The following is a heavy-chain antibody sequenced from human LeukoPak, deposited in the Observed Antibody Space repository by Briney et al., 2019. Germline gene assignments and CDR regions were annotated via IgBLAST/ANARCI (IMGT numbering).Heavy chain of an antibody. CDR3: ARDRKANIDY. V-gene: IGHV3-21*01. J-gene: IGHJ4*02. CDR1: GCTFSSFS. Sequence: GGSLSLSCAASGCTFSSFSVNWVCQAPGKGLELVSSISSSSSCIYYADSMKRRFTISRDNSKLSLYLKLHSLRAEDTAVYYCARDRKANIDYWGQGTLVTVSS. CDR2: ISSSSSCI.